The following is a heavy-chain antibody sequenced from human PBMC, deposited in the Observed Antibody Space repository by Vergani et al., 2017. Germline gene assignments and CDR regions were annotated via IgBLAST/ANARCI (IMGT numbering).Heavy chain of an antibody. J-gene: IGHJ1*01. Sequence: QVHLVESGGGVVQPGRSLRLSCVVSGFTSSYYGMHWVRQAPGKGLEWVAMISYDGTQKYYADSVKGRFTISRDNSKSTLYLQMNSLRTEDTAVYYCATKSXGTPGCQIGYFREWGQGTLVTVSS. D-gene: IGHD1-1*01. CDR3: ATKSXGTPGCQIGYFRE. V-gene: IGHV3-30*03. CDR2: ISYDGTQK. CDR1: GFTSSYYG.